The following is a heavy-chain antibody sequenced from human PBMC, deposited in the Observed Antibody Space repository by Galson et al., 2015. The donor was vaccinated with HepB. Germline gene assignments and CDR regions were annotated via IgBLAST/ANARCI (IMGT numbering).Heavy chain of an antibody. CDR3: ARGPVGASYFDY. J-gene: IGHJ4*02. CDR2: MNPNSGNA. D-gene: IGHD1-26*01. Sequence: SVKVSCKASGYTFTSYDINWVRQATGQGLEWMGWMNPNSGNAGYAQKFQGRVTMTRNTSISTAYMELSSLRSEDTAVYYCARGPVGASYFDYWGQGTLVTVSS. CDR1: GYTFTSYD. V-gene: IGHV1-8*01.